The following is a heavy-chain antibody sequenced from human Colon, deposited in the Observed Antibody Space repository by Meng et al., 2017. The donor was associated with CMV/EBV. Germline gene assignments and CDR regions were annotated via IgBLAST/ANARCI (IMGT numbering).Heavy chain of an antibody. V-gene: IGHV3-23*01. J-gene: IGHJ4*02. D-gene: IGHD1-1*01. CDR3: AKRYTDNWYYFGY. CDR2: ISGSTTST. CDR1: GFTFWSHA. Sequence: GGSLRLSCEASGFTFWSHAMSWVRQAPGKGLEWVAAISGSTTSTDYADSVRGRFTISRDNSKNTLSLQMNSLRVEDTAIYYCAKRYTDNWYYFGYWGQGTLVTVSS.